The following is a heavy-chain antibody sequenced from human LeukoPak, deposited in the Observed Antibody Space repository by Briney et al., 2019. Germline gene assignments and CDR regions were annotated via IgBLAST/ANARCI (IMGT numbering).Heavy chain of an antibody. Sequence: SETLSLTCTVSGGSISSYYWSWIRQPPGKGLEWIRYIYYSGSTNYNPSLKSRVTISVDTSKNQFSLKLSSVTAADTAVYYCARRPGSSGYDPWFDPWGQGTLVTVSS. CDR1: GGSISSYY. CDR2: IYYSGST. D-gene: IGHD3-22*01. V-gene: IGHV4-59*01. CDR3: ARRPGSSGYDPWFDP. J-gene: IGHJ5*02.